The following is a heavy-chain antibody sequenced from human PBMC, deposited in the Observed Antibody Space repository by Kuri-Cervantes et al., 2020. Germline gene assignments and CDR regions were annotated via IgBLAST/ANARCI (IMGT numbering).Heavy chain of an antibody. Sequence: SETLSLTCAVSGYSISSGYYWGWIRQPPGKGLEWIGSIYHSGSTYYNPSLKSRVTISVDTSKNQFSLKLTSVTAADTAVYYCARGPWDYDSSGYFFDALDIWGQGTMVTVSS. CDR3: ARGPWDYDSSGYFFDALDI. J-gene: IGHJ3*02. V-gene: IGHV4-38-2*01. D-gene: IGHD3-22*01. CDR1: GYSISSGYY. CDR2: IYHSGST.